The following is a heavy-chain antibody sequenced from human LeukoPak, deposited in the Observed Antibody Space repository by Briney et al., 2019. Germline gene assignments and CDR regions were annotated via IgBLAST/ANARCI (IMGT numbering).Heavy chain of an antibody. CDR3: ARRGGSGSRYYMDV. Sequence: PGGSLRLSCAASGFTFSSYSMNWVRQAPGKGLDWVSYISSSSSTIYYADAVKGRFTIYRDNAKNSLYLQMNSLRAEDTAVYYCARRGGSGSRYYMDVWGKGTTVTVSS. CDR1: GFTFSSYS. D-gene: IGHD3-10*01. CDR2: ISSSSSTI. J-gene: IGHJ6*03. V-gene: IGHV3-48*01.